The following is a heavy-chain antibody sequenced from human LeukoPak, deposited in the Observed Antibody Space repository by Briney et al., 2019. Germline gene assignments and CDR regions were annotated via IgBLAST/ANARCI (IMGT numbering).Heavy chain of an antibody. CDR3: AKENYDFLTYFDF. Sequence: GGSLRLSCAASGSTFSDYYMSWIRQAPGKGLEWVSYISSSGSTIYYADSVKGRFTISRDNAKNSLYLQMNSLRAEDTAFYYCAKENYDFLTYFDFWGQGTLVTVSS. V-gene: IGHV3-11*01. CDR1: GSTFSDYY. D-gene: IGHD3-9*01. CDR2: ISSSGSTI. J-gene: IGHJ4*02.